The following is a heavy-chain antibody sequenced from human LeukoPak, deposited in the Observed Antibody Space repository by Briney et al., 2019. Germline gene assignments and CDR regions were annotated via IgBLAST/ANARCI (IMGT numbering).Heavy chain of an antibody. V-gene: IGHV3-30*18. D-gene: IGHD1-26*01. CDR2: ISYDGSNK. CDR1: GFTFSSYG. Sequence: PGGSLRLSCAASGFTFSSYGMHWVRQAPGKGLEWVAVISYDGSNKYYADSVKGRFTISRDNSKNTLYLQMNSLRAEDTAVYYCAKDRERQYPVGPGDWGQGTLVTVSS. J-gene: IGHJ4*02. CDR3: AKDRERQYPVGPGD.